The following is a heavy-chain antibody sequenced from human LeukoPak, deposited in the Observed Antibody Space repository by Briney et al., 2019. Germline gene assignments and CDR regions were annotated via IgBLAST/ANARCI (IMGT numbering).Heavy chain of an antibody. J-gene: IGHJ4*02. Sequence: PSETLSLTCTVSGGPISSSSYYWGWIRQPPGKGLEWIGSIYYSGSTYYNPSLKSRVTISVDTSKNQFSLKLSSVTAADTAVYYCASNYGSGYWGQGTLVTVSS. CDR2: IYYSGST. V-gene: IGHV4-39*07. D-gene: IGHD3-10*01. CDR1: GGPISSSSYY. CDR3: ASNYGSGY.